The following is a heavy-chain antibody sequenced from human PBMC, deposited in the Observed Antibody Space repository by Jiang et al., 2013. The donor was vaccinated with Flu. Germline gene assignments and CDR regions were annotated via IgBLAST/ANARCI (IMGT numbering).Heavy chain of an antibody. CDR1: GGSFSGYY. CDR3: ARHSIYDLGCFDP. J-gene: IGHJ5*02. CDR2: INHSGST. D-gene: IGHD3-3*01. V-gene: IGHV4-34*01. Sequence: LLKPSETLSLTCAVYGGSFSGYYWSWIRQPPGKGLEWIGEINHSGSTNYNPSLKSRVTISVDTSKNQFSLKLSSVTAADTAVYYCARHSIYDLGCFDPWGQGTLVTVSS.